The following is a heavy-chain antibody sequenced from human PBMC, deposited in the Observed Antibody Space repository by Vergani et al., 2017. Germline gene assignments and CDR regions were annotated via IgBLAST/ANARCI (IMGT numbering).Heavy chain of an antibody. J-gene: IGHJ6*03. CDR1: GGFFSGYY. CDR2: INHSGST. D-gene: IGHD2-2*01. V-gene: IGHV4-34*01. CDR3: ARYRRYCSSTSCPYYYYYMDV. Sequence: QVQLQQWGAGLLKPSETLSLTCAVYGGFFSGYYWSWIRQPPGKGLEWIGEINHSGSTNYNPSLKSRVTISVDTSKNQFSLKLSSVTAADTAVYYCARYRRYCSSTSCPYYYYYMDVWDKGTTVTVSS.